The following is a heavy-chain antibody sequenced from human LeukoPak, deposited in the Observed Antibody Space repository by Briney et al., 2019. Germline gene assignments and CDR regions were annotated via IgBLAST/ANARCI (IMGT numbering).Heavy chain of an antibody. CDR3: ARDQLLYRSGSYYRSHSLDY. J-gene: IGHJ4*02. D-gene: IGHD3-10*01. CDR1: GFTFSSYG. CDR2: ISYDGSNK. Sequence: GGSLRLSCAASGFTFSSYGMHWVRQAPGKGLEWVAVISYDGSNKYYADSVKGRFTISRDNAKNSLYLQMNSLRAEDTAVYYCARDQLLYRSGSYYRSHSLDYWGQGTLVTVSS. V-gene: IGHV3-30*03.